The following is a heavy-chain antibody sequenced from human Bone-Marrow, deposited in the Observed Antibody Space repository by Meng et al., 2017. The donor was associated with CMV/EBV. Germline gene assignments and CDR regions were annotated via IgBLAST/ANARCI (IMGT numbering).Heavy chain of an antibody. V-gene: IGHV3-23*01. CDR3: AKEGGYYFGYSDS. CDR2: VSGSAPST. CDR1: GFTFSNYG. D-gene: IGHD3-22*01. J-gene: IGHJ5*01. Sequence: STSGFTFSNYGMNWVRQAPGKGLEWVSGVSGSAPSTYYADSVKGRFTISRENSKNTVSLQMNSLRVDDTAVYYCAKEGGYYFGYSDSWGQGTLVTVSS.